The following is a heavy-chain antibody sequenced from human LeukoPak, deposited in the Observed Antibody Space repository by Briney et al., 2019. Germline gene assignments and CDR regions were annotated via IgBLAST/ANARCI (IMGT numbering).Heavy chain of an antibody. CDR1: GGSISSYY. CDR2: IYYTGNT. J-gene: IGHJ4*02. CDR3: ARLGGATSPFGY. D-gene: IGHD1-26*01. Sequence: SETLSLTCTVSGGSISSYYWSWIRQPPGKGLEWIGYIYYTGNTNYNPSLKSRVTISVDTSKNQFSLNLSSVTAADTAIYYWARLGGATSPFGYWGQGTLVTVSS. V-gene: IGHV4-59*08.